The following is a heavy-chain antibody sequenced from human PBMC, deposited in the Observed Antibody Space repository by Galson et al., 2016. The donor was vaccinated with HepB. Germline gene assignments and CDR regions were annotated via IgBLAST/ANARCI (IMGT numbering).Heavy chain of an antibody. J-gene: IGHJ4*02. Sequence: SVKVSCKASGYDFTNYAINWLRQAPGQGPEWMGWIATNTGSPTYAPGFTGRFVFSLDTSVGTAYLQITGLQTEDTAMYYCATITFRAEIGPFNHWGQGTRVTVSS. CDR2: IATNTGSP. CDR1: GYDFTNYA. V-gene: IGHV7-4-1*02. CDR3: ATITFRAEIGPFNH. D-gene: IGHD3-16*01.